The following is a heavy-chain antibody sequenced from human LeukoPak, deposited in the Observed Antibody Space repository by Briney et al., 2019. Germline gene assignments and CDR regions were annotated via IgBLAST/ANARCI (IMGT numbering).Heavy chain of an antibody. D-gene: IGHD6-19*01. CDR2: IIPILGIA. J-gene: IGHJ4*02. V-gene: IGHV1-69*04. Sequence: GASVKVSCKASGGTFSSYAISWVRQAPGQGLEWMGRIIPILGIANYAQKFQGRVTITADKSTSTAYMELSSLRSEDTAAYYCARRDEIAVAGPFDYWGQGTLVTVSS. CDR3: ARRDEIAVAGPFDY. CDR1: GGTFSSYA.